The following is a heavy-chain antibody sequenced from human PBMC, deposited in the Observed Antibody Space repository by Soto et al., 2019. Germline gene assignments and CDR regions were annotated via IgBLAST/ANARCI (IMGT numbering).Heavy chain of an antibody. CDR3: ARDEGGSYYKSNYYYGMDV. D-gene: IGHD1-26*01. Sequence: GGSLRLSCAASGFTFSSYSMNWVRQAPGKGLEWVSYISSSSSTIYYADSVKGRFTISRDNAKNSLYLQMNSLRDEDTAVYYCARDEGGSYYKSNYYYGMDVWGQGTTVTVSS. J-gene: IGHJ6*02. V-gene: IGHV3-48*02. CDR2: ISSSSSTI. CDR1: GFTFSSYS.